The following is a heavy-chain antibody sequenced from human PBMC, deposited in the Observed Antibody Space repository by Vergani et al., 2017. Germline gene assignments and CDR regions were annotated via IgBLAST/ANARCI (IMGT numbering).Heavy chain of an antibody. V-gene: IGHV3-30*18. CDR1: GFTFSSYG. CDR3: AKTLVDTAPYYYYYYMDV. CDR2: ISYDGSNK. J-gene: IGHJ6*03. Sequence: QVQLVESGGGVVQPGRSLRLSCAASGFTFSSYGMHWVRQAPGKGLEWVAVISYDGSNKYYADSVKGRFTISRDNSKNTLYLQMNSLRAEDTAVYYCAKTLVDTAPYYYYYYMDVWGKGTTVTVSS. D-gene: IGHD5-18*01.